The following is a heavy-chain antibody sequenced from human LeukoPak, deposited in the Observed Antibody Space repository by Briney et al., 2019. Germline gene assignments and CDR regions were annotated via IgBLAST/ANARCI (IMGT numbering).Heavy chain of an antibody. Sequence: SETLSLTCTVSGGSISSYYWSWIRQPPGKGLEWIGYIYYSGSTYYNPSLKSRVTISVDTSKNQFSLKLSSVTAADTAVYYCARGVWSGGSAWGQGTLVTVSS. CDR1: GGSISSYY. J-gene: IGHJ5*02. CDR2: IYYSGST. D-gene: IGHD2-15*01. CDR3: ARGVWSGGSA. V-gene: IGHV4-59*08.